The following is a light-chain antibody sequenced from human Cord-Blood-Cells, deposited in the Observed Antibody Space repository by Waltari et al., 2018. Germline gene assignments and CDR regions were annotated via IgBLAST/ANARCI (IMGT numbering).Light chain of an antibody. CDR3: QQSYSTPYS. J-gene: IGKJ2*03. Sequence: DIQTTQSPSSLSASVGDRVTITCRASQSISRVCNWYQQKPGKAPNLLIYAASSLQSGMPSRFSGSGSGADVTLTISSLQPEELATCCGQQSYSTPYSVGQGTKLEIK. CDR2: AAS. V-gene: IGKV1-39*01. CDR1: QSISRV.